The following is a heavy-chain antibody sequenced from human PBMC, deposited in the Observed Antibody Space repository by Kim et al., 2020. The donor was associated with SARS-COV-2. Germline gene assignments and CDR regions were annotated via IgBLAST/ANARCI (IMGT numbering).Heavy chain of an antibody. CDR2: INHSGST. D-gene: IGHD6-19*01. J-gene: IGHJ6*03. V-gene: IGHV4-34*01. CDR3: ARGTRQWLSRHYYYYMDV. Sequence: SETLSFTCAVYGGSFSGYYWSWIRQPPGKGLEWIVEINHSGSTNYNPSLKSRVTISVDTSKNQFSLKLSSVTAADTAVYYCARGTRQWLSRHYYYYMDVWGKGTTVTVSS. CDR1: GGSFSGYY.